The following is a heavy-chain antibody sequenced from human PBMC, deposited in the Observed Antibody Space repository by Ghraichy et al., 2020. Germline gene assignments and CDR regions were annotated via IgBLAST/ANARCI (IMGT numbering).Heavy chain of an antibody. J-gene: IGHJ6*02. CDR1: GFTFSSYW. D-gene: IGHD4-17*01. CDR3: ARDPTVTATYYYYGMDV. V-gene: IGHV3-7*03. Sequence: GGSLRLSCAASGFTFSSYWMSWVRQAPGKGLEWVANIKQDGSEKYYVDSVKGRFTISRDNAKNSLYLQMNSLRAEDTAVYYCARDPTVTATYYYYGMDVWGQGTTVTVSS. CDR2: IKQDGSEK.